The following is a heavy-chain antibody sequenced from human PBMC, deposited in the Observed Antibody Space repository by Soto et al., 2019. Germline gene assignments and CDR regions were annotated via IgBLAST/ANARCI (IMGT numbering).Heavy chain of an antibody. CDR1: GFTFSSYV. V-gene: IGHV3-48*02. CDR2: ISISSSTR. Sequence: EVQLVESGGGLVQPGGSLRLSCAASGFTFSSYVINWVRQAPGKGLAWVSYISISSSTRYYADSVRGRFTISRDNAKNSLYLQMNGLRDEDTAVYYCARGGGFFDYWGQGTLVTVSS. D-gene: IGHD3-10*01. CDR3: ARGGGFFDY. J-gene: IGHJ4*02.